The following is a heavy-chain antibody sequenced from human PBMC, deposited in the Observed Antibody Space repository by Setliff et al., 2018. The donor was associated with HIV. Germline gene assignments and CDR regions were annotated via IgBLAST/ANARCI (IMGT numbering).Heavy chain of an antibody. V-gene: IGHV4-31*03. D-gene: IGHD2-2*01. CDR2: IYYSGTT. CDR3: ARTKDCSSSSCPGTHHYYYMDV. CDR1: GGSISSDGSY. Sequence: SETLSLTCSVSGGSISSDGSYWSWIRQHPGEGLEWIGYIYYSGTTYYNPSLKSRLTISVDTSKNQFSLKLSSVTAADTAVYYCARTKDCSSSSCPGTHHYYYMDVWGKGTTVTVSS. J-gene: IGHJ6*03.